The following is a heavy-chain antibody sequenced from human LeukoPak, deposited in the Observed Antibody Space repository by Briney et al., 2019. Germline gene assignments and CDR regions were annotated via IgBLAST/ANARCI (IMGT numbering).Heavy chain of an antibody. D-gene: IGHD1-26*01. CDR3: TRVNLRGSQYNWFDP. CDR1: GGTFRSHI. V-gene: IGHV1-69*08. J-gene: IGHJ5*02. Sequence: ASVKVSCKTFGGTFRSHIFSWVRQAPRQGLEWMGNITPIIDSAKYSQKFRDRLTITGGSATGTAYMEMSSLTPEDTALYYCTRVNLRGSQYNWFDPWGQGTLVIVSS. CDR2: ITPIIDSA.